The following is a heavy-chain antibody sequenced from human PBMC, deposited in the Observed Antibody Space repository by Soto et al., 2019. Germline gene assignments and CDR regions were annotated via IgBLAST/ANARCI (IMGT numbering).Heavy chain of an antibody. CDR2: IIPIFGTA. CDR1: GGTFSSYA. D-gene: IGHD6-13*01. Sequence: QVQLVQSGAEVKKPGSSVKVSCKASGGTFSSYAISWVRQAPGQGLEWMGGIIPIFGTANYAQKFQGRVTITADESTSTAYMELSSLRSEDTAVYYCARTAAYSSSSSYYYYGMDVWDQGTTVTVSS. J-gene: IGHJ6*02. V-gene: IGHV1-69*12. CDR3: ARTAAYSSSSSYYYYGMDV.